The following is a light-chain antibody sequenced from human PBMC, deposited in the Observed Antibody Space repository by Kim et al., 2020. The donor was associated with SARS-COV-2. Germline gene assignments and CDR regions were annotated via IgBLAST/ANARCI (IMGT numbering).Light chain of an antibody. CDR2: RNN. CDR1: SSNSGSNY. J-gene: IGLJ3*02. Sequence: GQVVTISCSGSSSNSGSNYVYWYQQLPGTAPKLLIYRNNQRPSGVPDRFSGSKSGTSASLAISGLRSEDEADYYCAAWDDSLSGWVFGGGTKLTVL. V-gene: IGLV1-47*01. CDR3: AAWDDSLSGWV.